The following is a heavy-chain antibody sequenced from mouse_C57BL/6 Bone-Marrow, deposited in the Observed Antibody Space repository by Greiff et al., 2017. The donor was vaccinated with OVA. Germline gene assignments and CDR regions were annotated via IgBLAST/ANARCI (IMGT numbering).Heavy chain of an antibody. Sequence: EVQLQQSGAELVRPGASVKLSCTASGFNINDDYMHWVKQRPEQGLEWIGWIDPENGDTEYASKFQGKATITADTSSNTAYLQLSSLTSEDTAVYYGTFPITTVVDTDYWGQGTTLTVSS. CDR2: IDPENGDT. D-gene: IGHD1-1*01. CDR1: GFNINDDY. V-gene: IGHV14-4*01. CDR3: TFPITTVVDTDY. J-gene: IGHJ2*01.